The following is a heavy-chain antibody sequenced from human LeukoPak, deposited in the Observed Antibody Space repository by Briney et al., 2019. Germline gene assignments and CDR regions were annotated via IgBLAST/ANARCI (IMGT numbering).Heavy chain of an antibody. J-gene: IGHJ4*02. CDR1: AFTFSSYS. Sequence: GGSLRLSCAASAFTFSSYSMNWVRQAPGKGLEWVSSISSSGSYIYYADSVRGRFTISRDNSKNTLYLQMNSLRAEDTAIYYCAKDLVTGSLDYWGQGTLVTVSS. V-gene: IGHV3-21*04. CDR3: AKDLVTGSLDY. CDR2: ISSSGSYI. D-gene: IGHD3-10*01.